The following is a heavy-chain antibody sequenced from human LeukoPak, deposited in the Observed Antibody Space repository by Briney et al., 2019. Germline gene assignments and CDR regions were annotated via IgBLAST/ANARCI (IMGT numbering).Heavy chain of an antibody. CDR2: IWYDGSNK. V-gene: IGHV3-33*01. CDR3: ARDSVVVTHNWFDP. CDR1: GFTFSTYG. Sequence: GGSLRLSCAASGFTFSTYGMHWVRQAPGKGLEWVAVIWYDGSNKYYADSVKGRFTISRDNSKNTLYLQMNSLRAEDTAAYYCARDSVVVTHNWFDPWGQGTLVTVSS. J-gene: IGHJ5*02. D-gene: IGHD3-22*01.